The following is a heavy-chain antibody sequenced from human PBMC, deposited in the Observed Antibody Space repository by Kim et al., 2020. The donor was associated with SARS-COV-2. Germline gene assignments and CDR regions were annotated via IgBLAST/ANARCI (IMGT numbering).Heavy chain of an antibody. V-gene: IGHV4-34*01. D-gene: IGHD3-3*01. CDR2: INHSGST. CDR1: GGSFSGYY. Sequence: SETLSLTCAVYGGSFSGYYWSWIRQPPGKGLEWIGEINHSGSTNYNPSLKSRVTISVDTSKNQFSLKLSSVTAADTAVYYCARGGYDFWSGYYTGAFDI. J-gene: IGHJ3*02. CDR3: ARGGYDFWSGYYTGAFDI.